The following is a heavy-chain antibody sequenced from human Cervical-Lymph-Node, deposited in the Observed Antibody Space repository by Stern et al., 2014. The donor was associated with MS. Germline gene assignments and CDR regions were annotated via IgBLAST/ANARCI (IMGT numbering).Heavy chain of an antibody. CDR3: ARAPPALSGQYYGGFDF. V-gene: IGHV3-9*01. D-gene: IGHD3-10*01. CDR1: GFHFGDYA. CDR2: ISDTSGAI. Sequence: EVQLVESGGALVQPGRPLRLSCAGSGFHFGDYAMHWVRRAPGKGLEWVSSISDTSGAIGYAPSVKGRFTISRDNAASSLYLDMKSLRADDTAFYYCARAPPALSGQYYGGFDFWGQGTLVTVSS. J-gene: IGHJ4*02.